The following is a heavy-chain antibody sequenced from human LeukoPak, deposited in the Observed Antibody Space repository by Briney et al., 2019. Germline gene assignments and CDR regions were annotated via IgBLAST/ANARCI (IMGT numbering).Heavy chain of an antibody. CDR3: ARAASYCSGGSCYPARVWYLDY. V-gene: IGHV4-34*01. Sequence: SETLSLTCTVSGGSISSYYWSWIRQPPGKGLEWIGEINHSGSTNYNPSLKSRVTISVDTSKNQFSLKLSSVTAADMAVYYCARAASYCSGGSCYPARVWYLDYWGQGTLVTVSS. CDR2: INHSGST. CDR1: GGSISSYY. D-gene: IGHD2-15*01. J-gene: IGHJ4*02.